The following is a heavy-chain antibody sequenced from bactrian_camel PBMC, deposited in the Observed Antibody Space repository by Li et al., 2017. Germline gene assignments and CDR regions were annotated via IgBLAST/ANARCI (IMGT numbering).Heavy chain of an antibody. V-gene: IGHV3S53*01. CDR1: EYTESINC. CDR2: IDSDGST. CDR3: AARLGFTANWGDWREPDY. J-gene: IGHJ4*01. Sequence: HVQLVESGGGSVQAGGSLRVSCGASEYTESINCMGWYRQSPGKEREGVAEIDSDGSTNYADSVKGRFTISRDNVKNTVTLQMNYLSPEDTGTYYCAARLGFTANWGDWREPDYWGQGTQVTVS. D-gene: IGHD5*01.